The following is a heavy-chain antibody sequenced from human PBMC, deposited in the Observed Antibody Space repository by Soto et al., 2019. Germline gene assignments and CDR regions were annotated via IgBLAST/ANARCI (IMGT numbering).Heavy chain of an antibody. J-gene: IGHJ6*02. CDR2: IGTAGDT. V-gene: IGHV3-13*01. CDR1: GFTFSSYD. D-gene: IGHD3-3*01. CDR3: ARGRRKYYDFWSDKAYGMDV. Sequence: PGGSLRLSCAASGFTFSSYDMHWVRQATGKGLEWVSAIGTAGDTYYPGSVKGRFTISRENAKNSLYLQMNSLRAGDTAVYYCARGRRKYYDFWSDKAYGMDVWGQGTTVTSP.